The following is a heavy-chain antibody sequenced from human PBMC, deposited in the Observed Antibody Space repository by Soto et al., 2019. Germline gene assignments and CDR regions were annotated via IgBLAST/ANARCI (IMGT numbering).Heavy chain of an antibody. V-gene: IGHV1-69*02. CDR3: ARGLEMAPFAFDI. CDR2: IIPILGIA. D-gene: IGHD5-12*01. CDR1: GGTFSSYT. J-gene: IGHJ3*02. Sequence: QVQLVQSGAEVKKPGSSEKVSCKASGGTFSSYTISWVRQAPGQGLEWMGRIIPILGIANYAQKYQGRVTITADKSTSTAYMELSSLRSEDTAVYYCARGLEMAPFAFDIWGQGTMVTVSS.